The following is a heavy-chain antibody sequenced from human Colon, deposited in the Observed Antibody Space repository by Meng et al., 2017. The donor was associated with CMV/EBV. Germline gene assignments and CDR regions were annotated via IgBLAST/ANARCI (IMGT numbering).Heavy chain of an antibody. D-gene: IGHD3-3*01. J-gene: IGHJ6*02. CDR2: INSDGSST. Sequence: GALRLSCAASGFTFSSYWMHWVRQAPGKGLVWVSRINSDGSSTSYADSVKGRFTISRDNAKNTLYLQMNSLRAEDTAVYYCARGRLSYDFWSDSYYYYGMDVWGQGTTVTVSS. V-gene: IGHV3-74*01. CDR1: GFTFSSYW. CDR3: ARGRLSYDFWSDSYYYYGMDV.